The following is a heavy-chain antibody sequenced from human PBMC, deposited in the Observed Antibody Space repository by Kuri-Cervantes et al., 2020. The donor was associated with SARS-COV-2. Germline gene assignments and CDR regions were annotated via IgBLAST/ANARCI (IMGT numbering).Heavy chain of an antibody. V-gene: IGHV4-34*09. J-gene: IGHJ5*02. CDR1: GGSFSGHY. D-gene: IGHD2-2*01. CDR2: IFHSGST. CDR3: ARDWGGYCSSTSCYPGWFDP. Sequence: SETLSLTCAVCGGSFSGHYWTWIRQPPGKGLEWIGEIFHSGSTNYNPSLKSRVTISVDTSKNQFSLKLSSVTAADTAVYYCARDWGGYCSSTSCYPGWFDPWGQGTLVTVSS.